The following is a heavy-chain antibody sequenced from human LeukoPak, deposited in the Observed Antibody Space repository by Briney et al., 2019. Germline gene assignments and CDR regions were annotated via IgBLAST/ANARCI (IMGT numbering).Heavy chain of an antibody. CDR2: ISGSGGST. Sequence: GSLRLSCAASGFTFSSYAMSWVRQAPGKGLEWVSAISGSGGSTYYADSVKGRFAISRDNSKNTLYLQMNSLRAEDTDVYYCAKGPYRSSTSCYWHDAFDIWGPGTMVTVSS. CDR1: GFTFSSYA. D-gene: IGHD2-2*01. J-gene: IGHJ3*02. V-gene: IGHV3-23*01. CDR3: AKGPYRSSTSCYWHDAFDI.